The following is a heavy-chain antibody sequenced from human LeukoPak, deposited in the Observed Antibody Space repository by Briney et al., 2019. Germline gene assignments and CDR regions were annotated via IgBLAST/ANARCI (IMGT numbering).Heavy chain of an antibody. J-gene: IGHJ4*02. CDR2: ISGSGSYT. CDR1: GFTFSSYA. V-gene: IGHV3-23*01. CDR3: AGYYYGSGSPSRYYDY. D-gene: IGHD3-10*01. Sequence: GSLRLSCAASGFTFSSYAMSWVRQAPGKGLEWVSTISGSGSYTYYADSVKGRFTISRDNSKNTLYLQMNSLRAEDTAIYYCAGYYYGSGSPSRYYDYWGQGTLVTVSS.